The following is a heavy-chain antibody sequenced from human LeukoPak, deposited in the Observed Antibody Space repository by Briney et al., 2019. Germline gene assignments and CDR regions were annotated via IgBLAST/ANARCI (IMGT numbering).Heavy chain of an antibody. CDR1: GGSISSYY. V-gene: IGHV4-59*08. CDR3: ARHEPSIAAAGTECDAFDI. CDR2: IYYSGST. D-gene: IGHD6-13*01. Sequence: PSETLSLTCTVSGGSISSYYWSWIRQPPGKGLERIGYIYYSGSTNYNPSLKSRVTISVDTSKNQFSLKLSSVTAADTAVYYCARHEPSIAAAGTECDAFDIWGQGTMVTVSS. J-gene: IGHJ3*02.